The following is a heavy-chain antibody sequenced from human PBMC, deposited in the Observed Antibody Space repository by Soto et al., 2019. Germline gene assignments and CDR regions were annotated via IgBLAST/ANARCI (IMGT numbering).Heavy chain of an antibody. CDR3: ARIGNMFDV. V-gene: IGHV4-31*03. CDR2: IDYSGNT. CDR1: GASISSAGYY. D-gene: IGHD3-10*02. Sequence: QVQLQESGPGLVKPSQTLSLTCTVSGASISSAGYYWSWIRQHPEKGLEWMGYIDYSGNTYYNPSVKSRTTMSLDTSKSQFSLKLSSVTAADTAVYYCARIGNMFDVWGQGTTVTVSS. J-gene: IGHJ6*02.